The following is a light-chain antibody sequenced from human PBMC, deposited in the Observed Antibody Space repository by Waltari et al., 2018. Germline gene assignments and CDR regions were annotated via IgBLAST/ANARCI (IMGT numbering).Light chain of an antibody. CDR3: AAWDDSLNGVL. J-gene: IGLJ2*01. CDR2: YDA. CDR1: RSNIGQTS. Sequence: QSVLTQPPSLSEAPRQRVTISCSGSRSNIGQTSVNWYQQFPGKAPKLLVYYDAVVSSGVSGRFSGSKSGTSASLAISGLQSEDEAIYYCAAWDDSLNGVLFGGGTKLTVL. V-gene: IGLV1-36*01.